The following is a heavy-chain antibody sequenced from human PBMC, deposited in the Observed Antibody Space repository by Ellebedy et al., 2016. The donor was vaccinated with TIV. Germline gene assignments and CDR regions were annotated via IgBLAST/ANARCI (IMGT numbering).Heavy chain of an antibody. V-gene: IGHV4-59*01. CDR3: ARGEVTLYYYGMDV. Sequence: MPSETLSLTCNVSGGSITSYFWTWIRQTPGKGLEWIGYVYYTGTTDYNPSLSSRVTISIDTSKSQFSLRLNSVTAADTAVYYCARGEVTLYYYGMDVWGQGTTVTVSS. CDR1: GGSITSYF. J-gene: IGHJ6*02. CDR2: VYYTGTT.